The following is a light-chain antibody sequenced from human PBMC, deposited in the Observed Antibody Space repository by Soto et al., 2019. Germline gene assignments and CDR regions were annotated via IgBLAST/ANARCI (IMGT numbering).Light chain of an antibody. J-gene: IGKJ2*01. CDR3: QQCGPSLKYT. CDR1: QAVTGNY. Sequence: EVVLTQSPDTLSLSPGERATLSCRASQAVTGNYLAWYQQKPGQAPRLLIYGASNRATGIPDRFSGSGSRTDFTLTISRLEPEDFAVYYCQQCGPSLKYTFGQGTKLEIK. CDR2: GAS. V-gene: IGKV3-20*01.